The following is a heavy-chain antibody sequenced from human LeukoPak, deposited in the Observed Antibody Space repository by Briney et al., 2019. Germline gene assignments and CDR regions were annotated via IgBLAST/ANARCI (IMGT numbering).Heavy chain of an antibody. V-gene: IGHV3-23*01. D-gene: IGHD3-3*01. J-gene: IGHJ4*02. CDR3: AKGMYYDFWSGYYASLDY. CDR2: ISGSGGST. CDR1: GFTFSSYA. Sequence: GGSLRLSYAASGFTFSSYAMSWVRQAPGKGLEWVSAISGSGGSTYYADSVKGRFTISRDNSKNTLYLQMNSLRAEDTAVYYCAKGMYYDFWSGYYASLDYWGQGTLVTVSS.